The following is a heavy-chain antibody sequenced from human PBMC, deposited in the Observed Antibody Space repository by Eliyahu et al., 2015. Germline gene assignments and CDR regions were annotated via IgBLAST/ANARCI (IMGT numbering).Heavy chain of an antibody. CDR3: AKPLHDYADSYFDY. Sequence: PGGXLRXSCAXXGFTFTPFAMTWGRQAPGKGLEWVSAISGRRGVTYYADSVKGRFTISRDNSKNTLYLQMNSLRAEDTAVYYCAKPLHDYADSYFDYWGQGTLVTVSS. J-gene: IGHJ4*02. V-gene: IGHV3-23*01. CDR1: GFTFTPFA. D-gene: IGHD4-17*01. CDR2: ISGRRGVT.